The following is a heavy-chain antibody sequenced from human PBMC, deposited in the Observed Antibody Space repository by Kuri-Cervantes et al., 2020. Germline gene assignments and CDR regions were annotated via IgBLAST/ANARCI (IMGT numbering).Heavy chain of an antibody. CDR2: ISGSGGST. Sequence: GESLKISCAASGLTFSDYYMSWIRQAPGKGLEWVSAISGSGGSTYYADSVKGRYTISRDNSKNTLYLQMNSLRAEDTAVYYCAKRNDYGDYGDHYYYYYGMDVWGQGTTVTVSS. J-gene: IGHJ6*02. V-gene: IGHV3-23*01. CDR3: AKRNDYGDYGDHYYYYYGMDV. CDR1: GLTFSDYY. D-gene: IGHD4-17*01.